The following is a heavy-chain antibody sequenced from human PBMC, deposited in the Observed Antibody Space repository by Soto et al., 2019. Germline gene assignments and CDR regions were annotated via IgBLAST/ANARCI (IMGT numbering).Heavy chain of an antibody. J-gene: IGHJ5*02. Sequence: SETLSLTCTVSGGSISSYYWSWIRQPPGKGLEWIGYIYYSGSTNYNPSLKSRVTISVDTSKNQFSLRLSSVTAADTAVYYCARDQVPAALLGWLDPWGQGTLVTVS. D-gene: IGHD2-2*01. CDR1: GGSISSYY. CDR2: IYYSGST. V-gene: IGHV4-59*01. CDR3: ARDQVPAALLGWLDP.